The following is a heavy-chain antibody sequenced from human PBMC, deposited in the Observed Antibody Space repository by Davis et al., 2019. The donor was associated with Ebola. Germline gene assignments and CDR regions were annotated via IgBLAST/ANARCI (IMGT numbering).Heavy chain of an antibody. D-gene: IGHD6-13*01. CDR3: ARGISAAGNY. CDR1: GGTFSSYT. Sequence: AASVKVSCKASGGTFSSYTISWVRQAPGQGLEWMGWIDTSTGNPTYAQDFTGRFVFSLDTSVTTAFLQISSLKAADTAVYYCARGISAAGNYWGQGTLVTVSS. V-gene: IGHV7-4-1*02. J-gene: IGHJ4*02. CDR2: IDTSTGNP.